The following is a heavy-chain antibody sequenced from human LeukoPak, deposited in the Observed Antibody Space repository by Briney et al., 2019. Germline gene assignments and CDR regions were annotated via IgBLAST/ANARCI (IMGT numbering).Heavy chain of an antibody. Sequence: SETLSLICTVSGVSISSGGYYWSWIRQHPGRGLECIGYIYYSGSTYYNPSLKSRVTISVDTSKNQFSLKLSSVTAADTAVHYCARAFADYNWFDPWGQGTLVTVSS. J-gene: IGHJ5*02. CDR2: IYYSGST. CDR1: GVSISSGGYY. D-gene: IGHD3/OR15-3a*01. V-gene: IGHV4-31*03. CDR3: ARAFADYNWFDP.